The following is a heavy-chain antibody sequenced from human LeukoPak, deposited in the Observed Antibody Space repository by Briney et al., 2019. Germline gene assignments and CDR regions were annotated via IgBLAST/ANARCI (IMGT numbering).Heavy chain of an antibody. V-gene: IGHV4-59*01. D-gene: IGHD7-27*01. J-gene: IGHJ6*02. Sequence: SETLSLTCTVSGGSISSYYWSWIRQPPGKGLEWIGNIYYSGSTNYNPSLKSRVTTSVDTSKNQFSLKLSSVTAADTAVYYCVRAPGTGDYYYYYGMDVWGQGTTVTVSS. CDR2: IYYSGST. CDR3: VRAPGTGDYYYYYGMDV. CDR1: GGSISSYY.